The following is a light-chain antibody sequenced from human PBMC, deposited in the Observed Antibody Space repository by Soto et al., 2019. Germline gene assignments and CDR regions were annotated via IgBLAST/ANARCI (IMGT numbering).Light chain of an antibody. CDR2: DDS. J-gene: IGLJ2*01. Sequence: SYELTQPPSVSVAPGKTASITCGGNGGKSVHWYQQKPGQAPVVVIYDDSDRPSGIPERFSGSNSGNTATLTISRVEAGDEADYHCQVWDTSSDHPVFGGGTKVTVL. CDR3: QVWDTSSDHPV. V-gene: IGLV3-21*04. CDR1: GGKS.